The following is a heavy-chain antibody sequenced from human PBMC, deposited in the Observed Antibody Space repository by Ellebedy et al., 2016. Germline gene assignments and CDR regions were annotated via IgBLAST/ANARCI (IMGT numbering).Heavy chain of an antibody. Sequence: GESLKISXAASGFTFSSYSMNWVRQAPGKGLEWVSYISTSGGTIYYADSVKGRFTISRDNAKNSLYLQMNSLRAEDTAVYYCARDIYGFFQHWGQGTLVTVSS. CDR3: ARDIYGFFQH. CDR1: GFTFSSYS. V-gene: IGHV3-48*04. J-gene: IGHJ1*01. CDR2: ISTSGGTI. D-gene: IGHD2-2*02.